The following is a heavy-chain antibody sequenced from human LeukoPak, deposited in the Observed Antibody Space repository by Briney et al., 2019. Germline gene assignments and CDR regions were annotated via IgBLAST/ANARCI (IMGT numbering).Heavy chain of an antibody. J-gene: IGHJ4*02. CDR1: GFTFTTHW. D-gene: IGHD6-13*01. Sequence: PGGSLRLSCGASGFTFTTHWIHWVRQAPGKGLVWVSRIKPDGSDTNYADSVKGRFTISRDNAKNSLYLQMNSLRAEDTAVYYCARLSTAAVDSDYWGQGTLVTVSS. V-gene: IGHV3-74*01. CDR3: ARLSTAAVDSDY. CDR2: IKPDGSDT.